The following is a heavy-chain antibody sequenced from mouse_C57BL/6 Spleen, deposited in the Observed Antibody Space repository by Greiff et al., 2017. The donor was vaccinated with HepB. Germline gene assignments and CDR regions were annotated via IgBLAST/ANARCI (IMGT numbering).Heavy chain of an antibody. CDR2: IDPSDSYT. J-gene: IGHJ4*01. Sequence: QVQLQQPGAELVMPGASVKLSCKASGYTFTSYWMHWVKQRPGQGLEWIGEIDPSDSYTNYNQKFKGKSTLTVDKSSSADYMQLSSLTSEDSAVYYCESRRNYSNRYAMDYWGQGTSVTVSS. CDR1: GYTFTSYW. V-gene: IGHV1-69*01. CDR3: ESRRNYSNRYAMDY. D-gene: IGHD2-5*01.